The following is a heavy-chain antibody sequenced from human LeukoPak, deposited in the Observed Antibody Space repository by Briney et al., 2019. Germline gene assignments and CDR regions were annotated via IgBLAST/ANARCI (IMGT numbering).Heavy chain of an antibody. CDR2: INPSGGST. CDR1: GYTFITYY. CDR3: ARIGIIAAAFGSSWFDP. J-gene: IGHJ5*02. V-gene: IGHV1-46*01. D-gene: IGHD6-13*01. Sequence: DSVKVSCKAFGYTFITYYMHWVRQAPGQGLEWMGIINPSGGSTSYAQKFQGRVTMTRDMSTSTVYMELSSLRSDDTAVYYCARIGIIAAAFGSSWFDPWGQGTLVTVSS.